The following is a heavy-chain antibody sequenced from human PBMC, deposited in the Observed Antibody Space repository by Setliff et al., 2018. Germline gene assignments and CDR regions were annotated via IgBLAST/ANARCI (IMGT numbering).Heavy chain of an antibody. CDR2: IRNKDNSYTT. D-gene: IGHD2-2*01. CDR1: GFTFSGSA. CDR3: SRDPDCSSTRCHYYYYYMDV. Sequence: GGSLRLSCAASGFTFSGSAMHWVRQASGKGLEWVGRIRNKDNSYTTEYAASVKGRFTISRDDSKSIAYLQMNNLRTEDTAVYYCSRDPDCSSTRCHYYYYYMDVWGKGTTVTVSS. J-gene: IGHJ6*03. V-gene: IGHV3-73*01.